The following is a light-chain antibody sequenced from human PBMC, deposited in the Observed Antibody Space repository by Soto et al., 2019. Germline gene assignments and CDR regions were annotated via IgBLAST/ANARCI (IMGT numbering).Light chain of an antibody. CDR1: QSISSW. V-gene: IGKV1-5*01. CDR3: QQYRT. Sequence: DIQMTQSPSTLSASVGDRVTITCRASQSISSWLAWYQQKPGKAPKLLIYDASSWESGVPSRFSGSGSGTEFALTISSLQPDDFATYYCQQYRTFGQGTKVEIK. J-gene: IGKJ1*01. CDR2: DAS.